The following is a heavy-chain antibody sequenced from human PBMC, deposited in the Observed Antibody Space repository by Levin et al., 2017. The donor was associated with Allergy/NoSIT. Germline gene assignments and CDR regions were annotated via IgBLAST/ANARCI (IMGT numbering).Heavy chain of an antibody. J-gene: IGHJ4*02. V-gene: IGHV3-23*01. Sequence: GGSLRLSCAASGFIFSNYAMSWVRQAPGKGLEWVSAISGSGDRTYDADSVKGRFSISRDKYKSTVYLRMDSLRAEDTAVYYCAREVDIWNYPLFDYWGQGTLVTVSS. D-gene: IGHD1-7*01. CDR2: ISGSGDRT. CDR3: AREVDIWNYPLFDY. CDR1: GFIFSNYA.